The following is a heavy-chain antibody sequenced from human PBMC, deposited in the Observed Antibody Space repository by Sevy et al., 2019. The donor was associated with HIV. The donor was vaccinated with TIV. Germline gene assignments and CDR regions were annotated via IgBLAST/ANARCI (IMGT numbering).Heavy chain of an antibody. CDR1: GFTFSSHA. V-gene: IGHV3-30*04. CDR2: ISSDGNSQ. Sequence: GGSLRLSCAASGFTFSSHAMHWVRQAPGKGLDWVAVISSDGNSQYSADSVKGRFTISRDNSKNTLYQQMDSLRVEDTAVYYCARDLISGSYSQSLDYWGQGTLVTVSS. D-gene: IGHD1-26*01. CDR3: ARDLISGSYSQSLDY. J-gene: IGHJ4*02.